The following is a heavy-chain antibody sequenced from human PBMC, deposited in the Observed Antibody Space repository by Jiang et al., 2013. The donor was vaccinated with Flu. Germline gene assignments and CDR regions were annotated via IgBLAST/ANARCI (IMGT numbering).Heavy chain of an antibody. CDR3: AGWVVLTGTRDDY. J-gene: IGHJ4*02. CDR2: ISGSGGST. D-gene: IGHD1-1*01. V-gene: IGHV3-23*01. CDR1: SSYA. Sequence: SSYAMSWVRQAPGKGLEWVSAISGSGGSTYYADSVKGRFTISRDNSKNTLYLQMNSLRAEDTAVYYCAGWVVLTGTRDDYWGQGTLVTVSS.